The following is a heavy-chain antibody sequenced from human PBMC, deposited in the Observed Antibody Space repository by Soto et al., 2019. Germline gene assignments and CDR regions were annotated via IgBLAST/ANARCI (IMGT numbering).Heavy chain of an antibody. CDR2: ISGSGGST. J-gene: IGHJ5*02. Sequence: GGSLRLSCAASGFTFSSYAMHWVRQAPGKGLEWVAVISGSGGSTYYADSVKGRFTISRDNSKNTLYLQMNSLRAEDTAVYYCAKDQLAVAGLNWFDPWGQGTLVTVSS. CDR3: AKDQLAVAGLNWFDP. CDR1: GFTFSSYA. D-gene: IGHD6-19*01. V-gene: IGHV3-23*01.